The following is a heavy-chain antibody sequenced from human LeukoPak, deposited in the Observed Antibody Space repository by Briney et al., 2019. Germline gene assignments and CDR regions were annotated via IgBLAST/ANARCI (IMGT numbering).Heavy chain of an antibody. CDR1: GYSISSGYY. D-gene: IGHD3-16*02. V-gene: IGHV4-38-2*02. CDR2: IYHSGST. J-gene: IGHJ4*02. CDR3: AREGRDYVWGSYRYNPH. Sequence: PSETLSLTCTVSGYSISSGYYWGWIRQPPGKGLEWIGSIYHSGSTYYNPSLKSRVTISVDTSKNQFSLKLSSVTAADTAVYYCAREGRDYVWGSYRYNPHWGQGTLVTVSS.